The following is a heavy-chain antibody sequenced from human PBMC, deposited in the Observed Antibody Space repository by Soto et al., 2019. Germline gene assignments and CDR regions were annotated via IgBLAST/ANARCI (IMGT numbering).Heavy chain of an antibody. CDR1: GFTFNTYG. V-gene: IGHV3-23*01. D-gene: IGHD2-15*01. CDR3: AQDWGGGWLRSYFDS. CDR2: ISARGDQT. J-gene: IGHJ4*02. Sequence: EVQLLESGGDLVQPGGSLRLSCAASGFTFNTYGMSWVRQAPGKGLEWLAVISARGDQTYYADSVKGRVTISRDNSKNTLYLQMNSLRAEDTAVYFCAQDWGGGWLRSYFDSWGQGTLGTVSS.